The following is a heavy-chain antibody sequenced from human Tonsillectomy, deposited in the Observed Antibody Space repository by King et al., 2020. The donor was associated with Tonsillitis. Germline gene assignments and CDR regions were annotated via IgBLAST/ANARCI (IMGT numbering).Heavy chain of an antibody. CDR1: GFTFSSYG. V-gene: IGHV3-30*18. J-gene: IGHJ3*02. CDR3: AKPDYGGNYGAFDI. Sequence: QVQLVESGGGVVQPGRSLRLSCEASGFTFSSYGMHWVRQAPGKGLEWVALISYDGSNEYYADSVKGRFTISRDNSQNTLYLQMNSLRAEDTAVYYCAKPDYGGNYGAFDIWGQGTMVTVSS. D-gene: IGHD4-23*01. CDR2: ISYDGSNE.